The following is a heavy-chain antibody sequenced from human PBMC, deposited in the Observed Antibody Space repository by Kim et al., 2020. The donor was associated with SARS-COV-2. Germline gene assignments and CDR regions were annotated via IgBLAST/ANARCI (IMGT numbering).Heavy chain of an antibody. Sequence: SHSLKSRLTITKDTSKNQVVLTMTNMDPVDTATYYCAHQIVVVNHYGMDVWGQGTTVTVSS. V-gene: IGHV2-5*01. D-gene: IGHD3-22*01. J-gene: IGHJ6*02. CDR3: AHQIVVVNHYGMDV.